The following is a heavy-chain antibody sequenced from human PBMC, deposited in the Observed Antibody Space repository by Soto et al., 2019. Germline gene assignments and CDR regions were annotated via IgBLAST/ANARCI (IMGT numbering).Heavy chain of an antibody. CDR2: IYYSGTT. CDR1: GGSINTY. CDR3: ARDIMGTNYYYYGMDV. D-gene: IGHD2-8*01. V-gene: IGHV4-59*01. Sequence: SETLSLTCSVSGGSINTYWNWIRQPPGKALEWLGYIYYSGTTNYNPSLKSRVTMSVDTSKNQFSLKLSSVTAADTAVYYCARDIMGTNYYYYGMDVWGQGTTVTVSS. J-gene: IGHJ6*02.